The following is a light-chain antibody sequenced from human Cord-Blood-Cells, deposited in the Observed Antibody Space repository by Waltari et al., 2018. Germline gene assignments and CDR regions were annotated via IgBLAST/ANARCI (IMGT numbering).Light chain of an antibody. V-gene: IGKV3-15*01. J-gene: IGKJ2*01. CDR1: QSVSSN. CDR3: QQYNNWPPYT. Sequence: EIVMTQSPATLSVSPGERATLSCRASQSVSSNLAGYQQKPGQAPRLLIYGASTRATGIPARFSGSGSGTEFTLTISILQSEDFAVYYCQQYNNWPPYTFGQGTKLEIK. CDR2: GAS.